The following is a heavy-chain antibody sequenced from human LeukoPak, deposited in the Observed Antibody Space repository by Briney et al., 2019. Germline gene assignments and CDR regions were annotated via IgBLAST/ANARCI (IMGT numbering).Heavy chain of an antibody. CDR1: GGSISSGDYY. J-gene: IGHJ4*02. CDR3: ARKVYNGYAPFDS. V-gene: IGHV4-30-4*01. Sequence: SETLSLTCTVSGGSISSGDYYWSWIRQPPGTGLELIGYIYYSGSTYYNPSLKSRVTISVDTSKNQFSLKLSSVTAADTAVYYCARKVYNGYAPFDSWGPGTPLTVSS. D-gene: IGHD5-12*01. CDR2: IYYSGST.